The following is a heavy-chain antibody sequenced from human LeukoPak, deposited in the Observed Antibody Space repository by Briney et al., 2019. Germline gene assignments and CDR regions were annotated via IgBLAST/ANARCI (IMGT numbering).Heavy chain of an antibody. J-gene: IGHJ5*02. D-gene: IGHD2-15*01. CDR2: IIPIFGTA. V-gene: IGHV1-69*05. CDR1: GGTFSSYA. Sequence: SVKVSCKASGGTFSSYAISRVRQAPGQGFEWMGRIIPIFGTANYAQKFQGRVTITTDESTSTAYMELSSLRSEDTAVYYCARTPLTCSGGSCWFDPWGQGTLVTVSS. CDR3: ARTPLTCSGGSCWFDP.